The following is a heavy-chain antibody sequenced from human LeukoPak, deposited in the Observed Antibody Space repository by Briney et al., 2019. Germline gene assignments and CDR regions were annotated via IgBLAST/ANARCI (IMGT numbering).Heavy chain of an antibody. D-gene: IGHD6-13*01. J-gene: IGHJ6*03. V-gene: IGHV3-30*03. CDR1: GFTFSSYG. CDR3: ASAVGNKWYCKYYMDV. Sequence: GGSLRLSCAASGFTFSSYGMHWVRQAPGKGLEWVAVISYDGSNKYYADSVKGRFTISRDNSKNTLYLQMNSLRAEDTAVYYCASAVGNKWYCKYYMDVWGKGTTVTISS. CDR2: ISYDGSNK.